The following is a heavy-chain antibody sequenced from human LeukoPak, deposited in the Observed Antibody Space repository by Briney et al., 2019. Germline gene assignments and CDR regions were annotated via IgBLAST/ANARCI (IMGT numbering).Heavy chain of an antibody. CDR3: TIDKLELRQFDY. CDR1: GFTFSNAW. J-gene: IGHJ4*02. V-gene: IGHV3-15*01. CDR2: IKHKADGGTT. D-gene: IGHD1-7*01. Sequence: GRSLRLSCAASGFTFSNAWMSWVRQAPGQGLEWVGCIKHKADGGTTDYAAPVKGRFTISRDDSKNTLYLQMNSLKIEDAAVYYRTIDKLELRQFDYWGQGTLVTVSS.